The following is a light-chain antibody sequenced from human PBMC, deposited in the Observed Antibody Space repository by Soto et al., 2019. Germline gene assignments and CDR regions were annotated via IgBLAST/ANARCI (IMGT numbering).Light chain of an antibody. CDR3: QQYGSSLIT. CDR2: GAS. CDR1: QSVSHNF. V-gene: IGKV3-20*01. Sequence: IVLTQSPGTLSLYPGERATLSCRASQSVSHNFLAWYQQKPGQAPRLLIYGASSRATGIPDRFSGSGSGTDFTLTISRLEPEDFAVYYCQQYGSSLITFGQGTRLEIK. J-gene: IGKJ5*01.